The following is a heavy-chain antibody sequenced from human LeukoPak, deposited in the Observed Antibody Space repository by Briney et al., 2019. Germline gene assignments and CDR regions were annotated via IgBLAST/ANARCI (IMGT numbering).Heavy chain of an antibody. J-gene: IGHJ3*02. CDR1: GFTFSSYA. CDR3: ARDNGDYSGAFDI. CDR2: ISGSGGST. D-gene: IGHD4-17*01. V-gene: IGHV3-23*01. Sequence: GGSLRLSCAASGFTFSSYAMSWVRQAPGKGLEWVSAISGSGGSTYYADSVKGRFTISRDNSKNTLYLQMNSLRAEDTAVYYCARDNGDYSGAFDIWGQGTMVTVSS.